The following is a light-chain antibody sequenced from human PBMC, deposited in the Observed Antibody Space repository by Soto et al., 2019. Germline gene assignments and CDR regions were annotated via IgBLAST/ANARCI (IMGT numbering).Light chain of an antibody. CDR2: GAS. J-gene: IGKJ1*01. Sequence: EIVMTQSPATLSVSPGERATLSCRASQSVSSNLARYQQKPGQAPRLLIYGASTRATGIPASFSGSGSGTEFTLTISSLQSEDFAVYYCQQYNNWPPGTFVQGTKVEIK. V-gene: IGKV3-15*01. CDR1: QSVSSN. CDR3: QQYNNWPPGT.